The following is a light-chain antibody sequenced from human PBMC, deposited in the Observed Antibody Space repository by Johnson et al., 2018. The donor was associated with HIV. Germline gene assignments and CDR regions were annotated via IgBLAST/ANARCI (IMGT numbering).Light chain of an antibody. CDR3: GTWDTSLSAGYV. CDR1: SSNIGNNY. J-gene: IGLJ1*01. V-gene: IGLV1-51*01. CDR2: DNN. Sequence: QPVLTQPPSVSAAPGQKVTISCSGSSSNIGNNYVSWYQQLTGTAPKLLIYDNNKRPSGIPDRFSGSKSGTSATLGITGLQTGDEADYYCGTWDTSLSAGYVFGTGTKVTVL.